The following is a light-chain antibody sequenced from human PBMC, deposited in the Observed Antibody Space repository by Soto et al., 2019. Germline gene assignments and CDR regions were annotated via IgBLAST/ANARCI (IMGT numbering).Light chain of an antibody. CDR1: SSDIGSYDY. J-gene: IGLJ1*01. CDR2: EVN. V-gene: IGLV2-8*01. CDR3: TSYTGDDFTFI. Sequence: QSVLTQPPSASGSLGQSVTISCTGTSSDIGSYDYVSWYQQHPGRAPKLIIFEVNKRPPGVPDRFSGSKSGNTASLIVSGLQPDDEAEYHCTSYTGDDFTFIFGTGTKVTVL.